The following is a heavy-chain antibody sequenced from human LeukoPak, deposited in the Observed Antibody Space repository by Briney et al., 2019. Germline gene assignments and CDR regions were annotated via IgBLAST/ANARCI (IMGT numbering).Heavy chain of an antibody. V-gene: IGHV3-48*04. CDR2: ISGSDNTR. D-gene: IGHD6-13*01. J-gene: IGHJ3*02. CDR1: GFTFSNYW. Sequence: GGSLRLSCVASGFTFSNYWMTWVRQAPGRGLEWVSYISGSDNTRSYADSVKGRFTISRDTAKSSLSLQMNSLRAEDTAVYYCARRAAAGHLDGFDIWGQGTLITVSS. CDR3: ARRAAAGHLDGFDI.